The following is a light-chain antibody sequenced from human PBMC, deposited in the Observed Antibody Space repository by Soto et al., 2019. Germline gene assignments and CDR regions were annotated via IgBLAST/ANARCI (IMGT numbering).Light chain of an antibody. J-gene: IGKJ1*01. Sequence: EILLTQSPVTLXLSPLERATLSFRASHSISSNYLAWYQQKPGQTPRLLFYGASSRATGIPDRFSGSGSGTDFTLTISRLEPEDFAVYYCQQYGSSPQTFGQGTKVDIK. CDR2: GAS. CDR1: HSISSNY. CDR3: QQYGSSPQT. V-gene: IGKV3-20*01.